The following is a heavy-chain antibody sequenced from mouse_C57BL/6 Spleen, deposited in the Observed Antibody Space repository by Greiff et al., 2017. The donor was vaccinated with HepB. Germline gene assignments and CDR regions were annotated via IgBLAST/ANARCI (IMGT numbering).Heavy chain of an antibody. CDR3: ARSRYYGSSWYFDV. D-gene: IGHD1-1*01. CDR1: GYAFSSSW. Sequence: VMLVESGPELVKPGASVKISCKASGYAFSSSWMNWVKQRPGKGLEWIGRIYPGDGDTNYNGKFKGKATLTADKSSSTAYMQLSSLTSEDSAVYFCARSRYYGSSWYFDVWGTGTTVTVSS. CDR2: IYPGDGDT. V-gene: IGHV1-82*01. J-gene: IGHJ1*03.